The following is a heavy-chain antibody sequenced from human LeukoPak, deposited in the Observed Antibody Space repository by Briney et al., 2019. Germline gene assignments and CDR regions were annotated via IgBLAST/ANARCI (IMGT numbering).Heavy chain of an antibody. D-gene: IGHD3-3*01. V-gene: IGHV1-8*03. J-gene: IGHJ6*03. CDR1: GYTFTSYD. CDR2: MNPNSGNT. Sequence: GASVKVSCKASGYTFTSYDINWVRQATGQGLEWMGWMNPNSGNTGYAQKFQGRVTITRNTSISTAYMELSSLRSEDTAVYYCARGQENYDFWSGYFSARGLTYYYYMDVWGKGTTVTVSS. CDR3: ARGQENYDFWSGYFSARGLTYYYYMDV.